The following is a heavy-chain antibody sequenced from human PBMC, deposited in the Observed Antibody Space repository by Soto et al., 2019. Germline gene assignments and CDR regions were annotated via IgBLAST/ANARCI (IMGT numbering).Heavy chain of an antibody. CDR1: GYSFTNYG. D-gene: IGHD3-3*01. Sequence: ASVKVSCKASGYSFTNYGISWVRQAPGQGLEWMGWISAYNGNTYYAQRLQGRVTMTTDTSTTTTYMELRSLRSDDTAVYYCARADGFGVVTPFMDSWGQGILVTVSS. CDR2: ISAYNGNT. CDR3: ARADGFGVVTPFMDS. V-gene: IGHV1-18*01. J-gene: IGHJ4*02.